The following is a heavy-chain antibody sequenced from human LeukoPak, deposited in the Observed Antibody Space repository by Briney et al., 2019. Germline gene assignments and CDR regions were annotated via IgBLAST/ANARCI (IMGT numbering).Heavy chain of an antibody. J-gene: IGHJ6*03. Sequence: SETLSLTCTVSGDSVRSSSYFWAWIRQPPGKGLEWIANIYYSGSTYYNPSLKSRVTISVDTSKNQFSLKLSSVTAADTAVYYCARLSGYYSYYMDVWGKGTTVTVSS. CDR1: GDSVRSSSYF. V-gene: IGHV4-39*07. CDR3: ARLSGYYSYYMDV. D-gene: IGHD3-22*01. CDR2: IYYSGST.